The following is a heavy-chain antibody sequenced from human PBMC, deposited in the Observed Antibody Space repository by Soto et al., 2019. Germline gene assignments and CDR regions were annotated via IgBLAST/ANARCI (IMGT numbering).Heavy chain of an antibody. CDR1: GFTFNSLS. J-gene: IGHJ4*02. D-gene: IGHD2-21*02. V-gene: IGHV3-30*04. Sequence: QVQLVESGGGMAQAGTALRLSCTGSGFTFNSLSLHWVRQGPDKGLEWVAVVSFDGKVTYYADSVKGRFTVTRDISKNTIYLQANSLRPENTAVYYSAREPYGDSQYFDYWGQGTPVTVSS. CDR2: VSFDGKVT. CDR3: AREPYGDSQYFDY.